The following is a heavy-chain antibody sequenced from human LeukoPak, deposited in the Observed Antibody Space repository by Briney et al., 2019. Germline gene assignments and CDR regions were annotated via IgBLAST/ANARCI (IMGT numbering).Heavy chain of an antibody. D-gene: IGHD6-13*01. V-gene: IGHV4-34*01. CDR3: ARVRYSSSWSVGN. Sequence: PSETLSLTCAVYGGSFSGYYWSWIRQPPGKGLEWIGEINHSGSTNYNPSLKSRVTISVDTSKNQFSLKLSSVTAADTAVYYCARVRYSSSWSVGNWGQGTLVTVSS. J-gene: IGHJ4*02. CDR1: GGSFSGYY. CDR2: INHSGST.